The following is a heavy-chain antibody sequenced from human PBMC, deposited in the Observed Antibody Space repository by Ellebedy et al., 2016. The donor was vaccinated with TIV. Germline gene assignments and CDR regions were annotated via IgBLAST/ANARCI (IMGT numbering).Heavy chain of an antibody. D-gene: IGHD6-13*01. CDR2: IYYSGTT. CDR3: ARVAITAAVGGGFFDL. J-gene: IGHJ2*01. Sequence: MPSETLSLTCTVSGGSLTNHFWSWIRQPPGKGLEWIASIYYSGTTNHNPSLKSRVTISVDTSKNQISLTLMSSVSAADTAVYYCARVAITAAVGGGFFDLWGRGTLVTVSS. CDR1: GGSLTNHF. V-gene: IGHV4-59*11.